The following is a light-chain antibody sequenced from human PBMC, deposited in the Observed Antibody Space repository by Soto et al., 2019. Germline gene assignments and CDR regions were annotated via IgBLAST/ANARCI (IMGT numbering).Light chain of an antibody. CDR3: QQGSTTPIT. CDR2: SAF. Sequence: DIQMTQSPSSLSASIVDIVTISFRASQNIGSFLNWYQQKPGEAPRLLVYSAFRIQSGVPSRFNASGSGTDFTLSISSLQPEDFSTYYCQQGSTTPITCGLGTRREIK. J-gene: IGKJ5*01. V-gene: IGKV1-39*01. CDR1: QNIGSF.